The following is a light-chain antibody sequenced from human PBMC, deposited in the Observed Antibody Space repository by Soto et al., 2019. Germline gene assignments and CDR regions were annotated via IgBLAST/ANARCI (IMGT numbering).Light chain of an antibody. V-gene: IGLV1-51*01. CDR1: SSNIGNNY. CDR2: DNN. Sequence: QSVLTQPPSVSAAPGQKVTISCSGSSSNIGNNYVSWYQQLPGTAPKLLIYDNNKRPSGIPDRFSGSKSGTSATLGITGLRTGDEADYYCGTWDSILSAYVFGTGTKLTVL. CDR3: GTWDSILSAYV. J-gene: IGLJ1*01.